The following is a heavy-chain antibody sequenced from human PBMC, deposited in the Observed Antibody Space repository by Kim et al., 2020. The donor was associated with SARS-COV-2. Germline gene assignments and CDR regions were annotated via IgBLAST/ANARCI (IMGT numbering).Heavy chain of an antibody. CDR2: IYYSGST. V-gene: IGHV4-39*01. D-gene: IGHD1-1*01. Sequence: SETLSLTCTVSGGSISSSSYYWGWIRQPPGKGLEWIGSIYYSGSTYYNPSLKSRVTISVDTSKNQFSLKLSSVTAADTAVYYCAPWSPGPRYPGRDAFDIWGQGTMVTVSS. CDR3: APWSPGPRYPGRDAFDI. J-gene: IGHJ3*02. CDR1: GGSISSSSYY.